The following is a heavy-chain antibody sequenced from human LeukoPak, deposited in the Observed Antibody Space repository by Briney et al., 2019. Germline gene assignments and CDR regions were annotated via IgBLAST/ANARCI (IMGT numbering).Heavy chain of an antibody. CDR1: GYTFTSYA. D-gene: IGHD6-19*01. CDR2: INAGNGNT. Sequence: GASVKVSCKASGYTFTSYAMHWVRQAPGQRLEWMGWINAGNGNTKYSQKLQGRVTITRDTSASTAYMELSSLRSEDTAVYYCARGRQWLVGDLDYWGQGTLVTVSP. V-gene: IGHV1-3*01. J-gene: IGHJ4*02. CDR3: ARGRQWLVGDLDY.